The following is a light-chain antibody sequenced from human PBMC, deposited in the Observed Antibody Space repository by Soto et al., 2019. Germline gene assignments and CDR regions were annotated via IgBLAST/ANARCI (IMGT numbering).Light chain of an antibody. CDR2: LNNDGSH. J-gene: IGLJ2*01. CDR1: SGHSSYA. Sequence: QPVLTQSPSASASLGASVKLTCTLSSGHSSYAIAWHQKQSGKGPRYLMDLNNDGSHTKGDGIPDRFSGSSSGAERYLIISSLQSEDEADYYCQTWGTGFQVFGGGTQLTVL. V-gene: IGLV4-69*01. CDR3: QTWGTGFQV.